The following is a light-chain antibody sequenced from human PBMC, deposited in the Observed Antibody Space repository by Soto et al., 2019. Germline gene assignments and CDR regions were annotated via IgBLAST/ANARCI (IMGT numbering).Light chain of an antibody. J-gene: IGLJ1*01. Sequence: QSVLTQPASVSGSPGQSITISCTGTSSDVGSYNLVSWYQQHPGKAPKLMIYEGSKRPSGVSNRFSGSKSGNTASLTISGLQAEDEADYYCCSYAGSSTPYVFGTGT. CDR1: SSDVGSYNL. V-gene: IGLV2-23*01. CDR2: EGS. CDR3: CSYAGSSTPYV.